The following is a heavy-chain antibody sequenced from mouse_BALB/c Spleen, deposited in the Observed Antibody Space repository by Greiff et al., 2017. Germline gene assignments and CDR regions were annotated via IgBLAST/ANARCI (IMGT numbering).Heavy chain of an antibody. D-gene: IGHD1-1*01. J-gene: IGHJ3*01. CDR2: ISYDGSN. Sequence: VQLKESGPGLVKPSQSLSLTCSVTGYSITSGYYWNWIRQFPGNKLEWMGYISYDGSNNYNPSLKNRISITRDTSKNQFFLKLNSVTTEDTATYYCARDLHYYGSRFAYWGQGTLVTVSA. CDR1: GYSITSGYY. CDR3: ARDLHYYGSRFAY. V-gene: IGHV3-6*02.